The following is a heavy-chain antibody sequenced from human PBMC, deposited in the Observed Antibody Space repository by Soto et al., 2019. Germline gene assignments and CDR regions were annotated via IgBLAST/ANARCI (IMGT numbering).Heavy chain of an antibody. CDR1: GFTFSSFA. CDR3: AGPGYSFQDY. V-gene: IGHV3-23*01. Sequence: GGSLRLSCAASGFTFSSFALSWVRQAPGKGLEWVSAISGSGDDTDYADSVKGRFTISRDNSKNTLYLQMNSLRAEDTAVYYCAGPGYSFQDYWGQGSLVTVSS. CDR2: ISGSGDDT. D-gene: IGHD5-18*01. J-gene: IGHJ4*02.